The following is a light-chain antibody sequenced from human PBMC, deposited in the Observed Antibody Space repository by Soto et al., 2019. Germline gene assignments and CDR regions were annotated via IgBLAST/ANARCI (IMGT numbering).Light chain of an antibody. CDR1: QSISYW. CDR2: DAS. CDR3: QQYDNYPHT. J-gene: IGKJ2*01. V-gene: IGKV1-5*01. Sequence: DIQMTQSPSTLSASVGERVTLTCRASQSISYWLAWYQQKSGKAPKLLIYDASDLERGVPSRFSGSGSGTEFTLTISGLQPDDFATYYCQQYDNYPHTFGQGTKPEIK.